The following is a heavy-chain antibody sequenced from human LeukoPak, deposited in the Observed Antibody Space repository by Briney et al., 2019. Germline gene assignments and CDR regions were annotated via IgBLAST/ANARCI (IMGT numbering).Heavy chain of an antibody. CDR1: GFTFSSYS. CDR2: ISSSSSYI. V-gene: IGHV3-21*01. D-gene: IGHD3-10*01. Sequence: GGSLRLSCAASGFTFSSYSMNWVRQAPGKGLEWVSSISSSSSYIYYADSVKGRFTISRDNAKNSLYLQMSSLRAEDTAVYYCARASWFGELLPDYWGQGTLVTVSS. J-gene: IGHJ4*02. CDR3: ARASWFGELLPDY.